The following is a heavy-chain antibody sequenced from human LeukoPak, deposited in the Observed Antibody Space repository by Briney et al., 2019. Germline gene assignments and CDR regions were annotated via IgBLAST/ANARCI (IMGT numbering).Heavy chain of an antibody. CDR1: GGSFSGYY. D-gene: IGHD3-9*01. Sequence: SETLSLTCAVYGGSFSGYYWSWIRQPPGKGLEWIGEINHSGSTNYNPSLKSRVTISVDTSKNQFSLKLSSVTAADTAVYYCARLKTYYDILTGYYTPNYFDYWGQGTLVTVSS. CDR2: INHSGST. J-gene: IGHJ4*02. CDR3: ARLKTYYDILTGYYTPNYFDY. V-gene: IGHV4-34*01.